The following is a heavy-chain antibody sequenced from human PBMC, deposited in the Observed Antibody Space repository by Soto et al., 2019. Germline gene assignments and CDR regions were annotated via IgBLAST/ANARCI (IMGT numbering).Heavy chain of an antibody. CDR3: AKEYCGGHCSSDYFDY. V-gene: IGHV3-30*18. CDR1: GFTFSNYG. CDR2: ISRDGSVR. D-gene: IGHD2-21*01. Sequence: QVQLVESGGVVVQPGRSLRLSCAASGFTFSNYGIHWVRQAPGNGLEWVAVISRDGSVRYYADSVKGRFTISRDNSKNTLYLQVNNLRPEDTAVYYCAKEYCGGHCSSDYFDYWGQGTLVTVSS. J-gene: IGHJ4*02.